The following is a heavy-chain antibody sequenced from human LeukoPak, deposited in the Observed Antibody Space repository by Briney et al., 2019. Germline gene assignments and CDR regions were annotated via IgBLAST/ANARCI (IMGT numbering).Heavy chain of an antibody. Sequence: GGSLRLSCLASAFTFSSYATHWVRHAPGKGLEWVAVMSYDGNNRYYTDSVKGRFTISRDNSKNTVYLQMNSLRAEDTAVYYCAKERVRGVIFDAFDIWGQGTMVTVSS. CDR2: MSYDGNNR. V-gene: IGHV3-30*18. D-gene: IGHD3-10*01. CDR1: AFTFSSYA. CDR3: AKERVRGVIFDAFDI. J-gene: IGHJ3*02.